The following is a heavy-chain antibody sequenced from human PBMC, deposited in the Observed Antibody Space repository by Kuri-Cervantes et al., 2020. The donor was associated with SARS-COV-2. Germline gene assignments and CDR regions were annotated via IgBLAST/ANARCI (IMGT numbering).Heavy chain of an antibody. CDR1: GYTFTSYG. Sequence: ASVKVSCKASGYTFTSYGISWVRQAPGKGLEWMGGFDPEDGETIYAQKFQGRVTMTEDTSTDTAYMELSSLRSEDTAVYYCATVSESIAAPYYYYYGMDVWGQGTTVTVSS. CDR2: FDPEDGET. D-gene: IGHD6-6*01. CDR3: ATVSESIAAPYYYYYGMDV. J-gene: IGHJ6*02. V-gene: IGHV1-24*01.